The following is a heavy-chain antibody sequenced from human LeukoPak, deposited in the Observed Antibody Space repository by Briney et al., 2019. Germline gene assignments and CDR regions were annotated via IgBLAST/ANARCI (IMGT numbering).Heavy chain of an antibody. CDR3: ARDPGIAVAGTGY. J-gene: IGHJ4*02. Sequence: ASVKVSCKASGYTFTSYGISWVPQASGQGLEWMGWITAYNCNTNYAQKLQGRVTMTTNTSTSTAYMELRSLRSDDTAVYYCARDPGIAVAGTGYWGQGTLVTVSS. D-gene: IGHD6-19*01. CDR1: GYTFTSYG. V-gene: IGHV1-18*01. CDR2: ITAYNCNT.